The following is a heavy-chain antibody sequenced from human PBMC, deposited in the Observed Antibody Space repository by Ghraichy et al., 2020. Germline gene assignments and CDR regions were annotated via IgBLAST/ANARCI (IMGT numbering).Heavy chain of an antibody. CDR3: ATASGGNPSPGGMDV. Sequence: ASVKVSCKVSGYTLTELSMHWVRQAPGKGLEWMGGFDPEDGETIYAQKFQGRVTMTEDTSTDTAYMELSSLRSEDTAVYYCATASGGNPSPGGMDVWGQGTTVTVSS. V-gene: IGHV1-24*01. CDR1: GYTLTELS. D-gene: IGHD4-23*01. J-gene: IGHJ6*02. CDR2: FDPEDGET.